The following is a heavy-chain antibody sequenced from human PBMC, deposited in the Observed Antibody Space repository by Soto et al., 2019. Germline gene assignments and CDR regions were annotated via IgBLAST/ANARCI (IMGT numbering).Heavy chain of an antibody. CDR1: GYTFTSYD. V-gene: IGHV1-8*01. J-gene: IGHJ6*03. D-gene: IGHD2-15*01. Sequence: ASVKVSCKASGYTFTSYDINWVRQATGQGLEWMGWMNPNSGNTGYAQKFQGRVTMTRNTSISTAYMELSSLRSEDTAVYYCARVVGYCSGGSCRGDRYYYMDVWGKGTTVTVSS. CDR3: ARVVGYCSGGSCRGDRYYYMDV. CDR2: MNPNSGNT.